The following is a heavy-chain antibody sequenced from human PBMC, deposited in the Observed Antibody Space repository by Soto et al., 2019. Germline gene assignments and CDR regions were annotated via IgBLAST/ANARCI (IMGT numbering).Heavy chain of an antibody. CDR1: GGTFSSYA. D-gene: IGHD4-17*01. Sequence: ASVKVSCKASGGTFSSYAISWVRQAPGQGLEWMGGIIPIFGTANYAQKFQGRVTITADKSTSTAYMELSSLRSEDTAVYYCARADYGGNSYYYYGMDVWGQGTKVTVSS. V-gene: IGHV1-69*06. J-gene: IGHJ6*02. CDR2: IIPIFGTA. CDR3: ARADYGGNSYYYYGMDV.